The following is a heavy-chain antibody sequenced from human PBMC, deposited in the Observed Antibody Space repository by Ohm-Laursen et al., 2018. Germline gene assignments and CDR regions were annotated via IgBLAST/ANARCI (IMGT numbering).Heavy chain of an antibody. J-gene: IGHJ5*02. CDR3: ASYMTRDYVWGSYRFGWFDP. CDR2: MKLGGIEK. CDR1: GFTFSRYW. D-gene: IGHD3-16*02. Sequence: SLRLSCAASGFTFSRYWMTWVRQAPGKGLEWVAYMKLGGIEKYYLDSVKGRFTISRDNTKNSLYLQMNSLRTEDTAVYYCASYMTRDYVWGSYRFGWFDPWGQGTLVTVSS. V-gene: IGHV3-7*01.